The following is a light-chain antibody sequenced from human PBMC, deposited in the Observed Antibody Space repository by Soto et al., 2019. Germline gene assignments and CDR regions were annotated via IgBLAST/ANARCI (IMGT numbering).Light chain of an antibody. V-gene: IGLV2-14*03. CDR2: DVS. CDR3: SSYTTSNTRQIV. Sequence: QSALTQPASGSGSPGQSITISCTGTSSDVGGYNYVSWYQHHPGKAPKLMIYDVSNRPSGISNRFSGSKSGNTASLTISGLQPEDEGDYYCSSYTTSNTRQIVFGTGTKVTVL. CDR1: SSDVGGYNY. J-gene: IGLJ1*01.